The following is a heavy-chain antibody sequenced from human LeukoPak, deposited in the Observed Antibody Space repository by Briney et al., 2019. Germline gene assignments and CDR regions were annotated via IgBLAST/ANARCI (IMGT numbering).Heavy chain of an antibody. CDR3: ARVRVGATGFDC. V-gene: IGHV3-74*01. Sequence: PGGSLRLSCAASGFTLSKHWMHWVRQAPGKGLVWVSRINTDESTINYADSVTGRFTISRDTAKNTLYLQMNSLRVEDTAVYYCARVRVGATGFDCWGQGTLVTVSS. J-gene: IGHJ4*02. CDR2: INTDESTI. CDR1: GFTLSKHW. D-gene: IGHD1-26*01.